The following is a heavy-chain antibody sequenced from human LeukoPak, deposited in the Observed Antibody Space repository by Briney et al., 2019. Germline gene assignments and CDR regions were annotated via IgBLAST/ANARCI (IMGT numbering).Heavy chain of an antibody. CDR2: IYPGDPDT. Sequence: GESLQISCKGSGYSFTSYWIGWVRQLPGKGLEWMGIIYPGDPDTRYSPSFQGQVTISADKSISTAYLQWSSLKASDTAMYYCARLAEVDTAMAFDYRGQGTLVTVSS. J-gene: IGHJ4*02. D-gene: IGHD5-18*01. CDR3: ARLAEVDTAMAFDY. V-gene: IGHV5-51*01. CDR1: GYSFTSYW.